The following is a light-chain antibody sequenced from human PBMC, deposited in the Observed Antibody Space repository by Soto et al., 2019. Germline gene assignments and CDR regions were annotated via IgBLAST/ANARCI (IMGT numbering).Light chain of an antibody. CDR3: QQHNTYPIT. CDR2: AAS. CDR1: QSISSY. J-gene: IGKJ5*01. Sequence: DIQMTQSPSSLSASVGDRVTITCRASQSISSYLNWYQQKPGKAPKSLIYAASILQSGVPSRFSGSGSGTDFSLTISSLQPEDFATYYCQQHNTYPITFGQGTRLEIK. V-gene: IGKV1-16*01.